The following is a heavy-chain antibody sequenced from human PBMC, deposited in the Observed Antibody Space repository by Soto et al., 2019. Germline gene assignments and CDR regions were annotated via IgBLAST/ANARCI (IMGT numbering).Heavy chain of an antibody. CDR2: IWYDGTQK. CDR3: ARAGGTTVTGLWHFDS. D-gene: IGHD4-17*01. Sequence: QVQLEESGGGVVQPGRSLRLSCDASGFTLNTYSMHWVRQPPGKGLEWLAAIWYDGTQKYYADSVKGRFIISRDNSKKTLYMEMNSLRAEDTAVYYCARAGGTTVTGLWHFDSWGQGTLVTVSS. CDR1: GFTLNTYS. V-gene: IGHV3-33*01. J-gene: IGHJ4*02.